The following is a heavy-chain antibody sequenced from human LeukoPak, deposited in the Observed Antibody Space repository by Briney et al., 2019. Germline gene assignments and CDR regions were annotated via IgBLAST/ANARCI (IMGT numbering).Heavy chain of an antibody. V-gene: IGHV3-66*01. CDR3: ARIGEGSSGWGY. D-gene: IGHD6-19*01. Sequence: PGGSLRLSCAASGFTVSSNYMTWVRQATGKGLGWVSVIYTGGSTYYADSVRGRFTISRDNSKNTLYLQMNSLRVEDTAVYYCARIGEGSSGWGYWGQGTLVTVSS. CDR1: GFTVSSNY. CDR2: IYTGGST. J-gene: IGHJ4*02.